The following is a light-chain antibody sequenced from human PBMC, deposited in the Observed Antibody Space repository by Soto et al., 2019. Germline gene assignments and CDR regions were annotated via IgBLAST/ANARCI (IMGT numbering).Light chain of an antibody. J-gene: IGKJ5*01. CDR1: QSLLYSNGYNY. CDR3: MQALQAPIT. V-gene: IGKV2-28*01. CDR2: LGS. Sequence: DIVMTQSPLSLPVTPGEPASISCRSSQSLLYSNGYNYLDWYLQTQGQPPQILIYLGSNRDSGVPDRFSGSGSGTDFTLSISTVEAGDVAVYYCMQALQAPITFGQGTRLEIK.